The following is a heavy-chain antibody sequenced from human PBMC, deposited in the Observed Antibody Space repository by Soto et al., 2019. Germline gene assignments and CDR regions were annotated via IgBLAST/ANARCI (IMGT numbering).Heavy chain of an antibody. J-gene: IGHJ6*02. Sequence: PGGSLRLSCAASGFTFDDYAMHWVRQAPGKGLEWVSGISWNSGSIGYADSVKGRFTISRDNAKNSLYLQMNSLRAEDTTLYYCAKDRGSTNYYGMDVWGQGTTVTVS. CDR3: AKDRGSTNYYGMDV. D-gene: IGHD2-2*01. CDR1: GFTFDDYA. V-gene: IGHV3-9*01. CDR2: ISWNSGSI.